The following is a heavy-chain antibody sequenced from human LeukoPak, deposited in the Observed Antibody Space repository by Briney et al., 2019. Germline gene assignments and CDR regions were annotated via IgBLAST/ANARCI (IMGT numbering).Heavy chain of an antibody. Sequence: ASVNVSCKASVYTFTSYGISWVRQPRGQGLEWMGRNSAYNGHTKYAQKLQGRVTMTTDTSTSTAYMELRRRRYEDTAVYYCARDKRVHYDYVWGNPDTFDIWGQGTMVTVSS. V-gene: IGHV1-18*01. D-gene: IGHD3-16*01. CDR1: VYTFTSYG. J-gene: IGHJ3*02. CDR3: ARDKRVHYDYVWGNPDTFDI. CDR2: NSAYNGHT.